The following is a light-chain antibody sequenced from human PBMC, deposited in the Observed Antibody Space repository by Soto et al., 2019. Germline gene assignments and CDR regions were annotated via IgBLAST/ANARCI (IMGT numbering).Light chain of an antibody. CDR1: SSNIGAGYD. CDR3: QSYDSSLSGWV. J-gene: IGLJ3*02. V-gene: IGLV1-40*01. CDR2: GNS. Sequence: QSALTQPPSVSGAPGQRVTISCTGSSSNIGAGYDVHWYQQLPGTAPKLLIYGNSNRPSGVPDRFSGSKSGTSASLAITGLQAEDETDYYCQSYDSSLSGWVFGGGTKHTVL.